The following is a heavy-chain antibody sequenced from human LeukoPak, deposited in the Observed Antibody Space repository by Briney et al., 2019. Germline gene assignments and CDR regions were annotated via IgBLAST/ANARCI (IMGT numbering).Heavy chain of an antibody. CDR1: GGSFSSSNC. CDR2: IYHSGST. V-gene: IGHV4-4*02. D-gene: IGHD1-26*01. CDR3: AGRLEWERVRDAAFDV. Sequence: SGTLSLTCAVSGGSFSSSNCWSWVRQPPGQGLEWIGEIYHSGSTNYSPSLKSRVTISVDKSKNQFSLKLTSVTAADTAVYYCAGRLEWERVRDAAFDVWGQGTMVTVSS. J-gene: IGHJ3*01.